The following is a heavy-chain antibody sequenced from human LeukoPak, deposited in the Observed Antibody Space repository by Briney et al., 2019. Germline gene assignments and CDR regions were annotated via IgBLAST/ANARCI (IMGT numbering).Heavy chain of an antibody. CDR3: ARQMYCSGGSCYEFDY. D-gene: IGHD2-15*01. CDR2: IYYSGST. V-gene: IGHV4-39*01. Sequence: SETLSLTCTVSGGSISSSSYYWGWIRQPPGRGLEWIGSIYYSGSTYYNPSLKSRVTISVDTSKNQFSLKLSSVTAADTAVYYCARQMYCSGGSCYEFDYWGQGTLVTVSS. J-gene: IGHJ4*02. CDR1: GGSISSSSYY.